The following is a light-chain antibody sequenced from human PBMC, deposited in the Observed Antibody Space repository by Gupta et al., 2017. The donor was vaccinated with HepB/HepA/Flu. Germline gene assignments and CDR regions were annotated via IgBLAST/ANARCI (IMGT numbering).Light chain of an antibody. J-gene: IGKJ1*01. CDR1: QGISNW. CDR2: KAS. Sequence: DIQMTQSPSTLSASVGDRVTITCRASQGISNWLAWYQQKLGKAPKLLIYKASTLESGVPSRFSGSGSGREFTLTISSLQPDDFGTYYCQQYNNLGTFGQGTKVEI. V-gene: IGKV1-5*03. CDR3: QQYNNLGT.